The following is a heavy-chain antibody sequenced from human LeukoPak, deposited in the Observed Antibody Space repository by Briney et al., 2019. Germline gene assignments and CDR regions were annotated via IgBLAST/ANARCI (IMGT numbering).Heavy chain of an antibody. J-gene: IGHJ6*03. CDR3: ARDRVVPAAIYYYYMDV. D-gene: IGHD2-2*01. V-gene: IGHV1-18*01. Sequence: ASVKVSCKASGYTFTSYGISWVRQAPGQGLEWMGRISAYNGNTNYAQKLQGRVTMTTDTSTGTAYMELRSLRSDDTAVYYCARDRVVPAAIYYYYMDVWGKGTTVTVSS. CDR1: GYTFTSYG. CDR2: ISAYNGNT.